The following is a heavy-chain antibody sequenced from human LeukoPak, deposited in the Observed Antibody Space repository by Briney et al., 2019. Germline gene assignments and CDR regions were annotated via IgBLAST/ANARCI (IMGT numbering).Heavy chain of an antibody. V-gene: IGHV3-53*01. CDR1: GFSFSSNY. Sequence: PGGSLRLSCAASGFSFSSNYMSWVRQAPGKGLEWVSVMYSDGKTYYGDSVTGRFTISRDNAKNTLYLQMDSLRDEDTAVYYCTGRPPGFNSGWYNLWGLGTLVTVSS. J-gene: IGHJ5*02. CDR2: MYSDGKT. D-gene: IGHD6-19*01. CDR3: TGRPPGFNSGWYNL.